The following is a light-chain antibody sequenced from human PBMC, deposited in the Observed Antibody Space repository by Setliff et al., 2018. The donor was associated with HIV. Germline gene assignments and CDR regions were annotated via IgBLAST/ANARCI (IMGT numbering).Light chain of an antibody. CDR1: SSDVGGYNS. J-gene: IGLJ2*01. Sequence: QSVLTQPASVSGSPGQSITISCTGTSSDVGGYNSVPWYQQHPHKAPKLIIFDVTKRPSGVSSRFAASKSGNTASLTISGLQAEDEADYYCNSYTSNGTLVFGGGTKVTVL. CDR2: DVT. CDR3: NSYTSNGTLV. V-gene: IGLV2-14*03.